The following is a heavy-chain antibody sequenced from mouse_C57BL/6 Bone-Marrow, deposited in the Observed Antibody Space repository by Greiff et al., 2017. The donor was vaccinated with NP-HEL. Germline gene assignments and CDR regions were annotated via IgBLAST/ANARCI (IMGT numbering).Heavy chain of an antibody. CDR1: GFTFSDYY. J-gene: IGHJ2*01. CDR2: INYDGSST. CDR3: AREERKNDGYLYYFDY. Sequence: EVMLVESEGGLVQPGRSMKLSCTASGFTFSDYYMAWVRQVPEKGLEWVANINYDGSSTYYLDSLKSRFIISRDNAKNILYLQMSSLKSEDTATYYCAREERKNDGYLYYFDYWGQGTTLTVSS. V-gene: IGHV5-16*01. D-gene: IGHD2-3*01.